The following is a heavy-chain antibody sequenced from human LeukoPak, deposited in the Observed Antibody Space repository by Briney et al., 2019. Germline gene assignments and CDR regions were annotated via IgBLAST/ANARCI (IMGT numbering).Heavy chain of an antibody. CDR1: GGSFSGYY. V-gene: IGHV4-34*01. CDR3: ARGSVDYYDSSGYYYGWFDP. CDR2: INHSGST. D-gene: IGHD3-22*01. Sequence: PSETLSLTCAVYGGSFSGYYWSWIRQPPGKGLEWIGEINHSGSTNYNPSLKSRVTISVDTSKNQFSLKLSSVTAADTAGYYCARGSVDYYDSSGYYYGWFDPWGQGTLVTVSS. J-gene: IGHJ5*02.